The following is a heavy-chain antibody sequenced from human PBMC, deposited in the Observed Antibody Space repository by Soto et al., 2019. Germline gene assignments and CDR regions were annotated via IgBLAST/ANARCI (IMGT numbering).Heavy chain of an antibody. CDR2: IIPIFGTA. V-gene: IGHV1-69*13. CDR3: ARTSVAGSWDYFDY. D-gene: IGHD6-19*01. CDR1: GGTFSSYA. Sequence: GASVKVSCKASGGTFSSYAISWVRQAPGQGLEWMGGIIPIFGTANYAQKFQGRVTITADESTSTAYMELSSLRSEDTAVYYCARTSVAGSWDYFDYWGQGTRVTVSS. J-gene: IGHJ4*02.